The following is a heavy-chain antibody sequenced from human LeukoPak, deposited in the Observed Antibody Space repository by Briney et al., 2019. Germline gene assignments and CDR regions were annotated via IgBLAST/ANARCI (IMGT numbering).Heavy chain of an antibody. CDR2: IWYDGSNK. Sequence: PGGSLRLSCAASGFTFSSYAMSWVRQAPGKGLEWVAVIWYDGSNKYYADSVKGRFTISRDNSKNTLYLQMNSLRAEDTAVYYCARGLDLGYFQHWGQGTLVTVSS. CDR3: ARGLDLGYFQH. V-gene: IGHV3-33*08. D-gene: IGHD4-11*01. CDR1: GFTFSSYA. J-gene: IGHJ1*01.